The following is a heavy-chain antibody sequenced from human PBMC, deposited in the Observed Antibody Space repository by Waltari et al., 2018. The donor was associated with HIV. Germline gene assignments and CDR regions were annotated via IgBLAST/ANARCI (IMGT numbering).Heavy chain of an antibody. V-gene: IGHV4-61*02. J-gene: IGHJ2*01. Sequence: QVQLQESGPGLVKPSQTLSLTCTVSGGSISSGSYYWSWIRQPAGKGLEWIGRIYTSGSTNYNPSLKSRVTISVDTSKNQFSLKLSSVTAADTAVYYCARDYGMATTKNWYFDLWGRGTLVTVSS. CDR2: IYTSGST. D-gene: IGHD5-12*01. CDR1: GGSISSGSYY. CDR3: ARDYGMATTKNWYFDL.